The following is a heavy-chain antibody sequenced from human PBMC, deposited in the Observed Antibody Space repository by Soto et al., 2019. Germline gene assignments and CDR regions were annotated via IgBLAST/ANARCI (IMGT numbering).Heavy chain of an antibody. CDR3: ARAGFSYGHLLF. J-gene: IGHJ4*02. CDR2: VFYSGAT. D-gene: IGHD3-10*01. CDR1: GGPIKTGDYY. V-gene: IGHV4-30-4*01. Sequence: SETLSLTCNVSGGPIKTGDYYWNWIRQPPGKGLEWIGYVFYSGATNYSPSLKSRAAISMDTSKNQFLLSLTSVTAADTAVYYCARAGFSYGHLLFWGQGIRVTVSS.